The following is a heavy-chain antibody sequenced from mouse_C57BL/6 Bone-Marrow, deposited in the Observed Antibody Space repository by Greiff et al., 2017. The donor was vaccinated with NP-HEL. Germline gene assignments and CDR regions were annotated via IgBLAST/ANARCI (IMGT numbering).Heavy chain of an antibody. V-gene: IGHV7-1*01. CDR2: SSHTANDYTT. CDR1: GFTFSDFY. CDR3: ARGAWDHYRSNYWYFGG. D-gene: IGHD1-1*01. Sequence: EVKLVESGGGLVQSGRSLRLSCATSGFTFSDFYMEWVRQAPGQGLEWIAESSHTANDYTTEYSASVKGRFIVSRDTTQSILYLQMNALRDEDTATYYCARGAWDHYRSNYWYFGGWGTGTTVTAAS. J-gene: IGHJ1*03.